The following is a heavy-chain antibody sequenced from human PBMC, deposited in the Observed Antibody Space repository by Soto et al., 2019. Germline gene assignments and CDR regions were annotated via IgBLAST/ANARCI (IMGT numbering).Heavy chain of an antibody. CDR2: INAGNGNT. J-gene: IGHJ4*02. D-gene: IGHD3-10*01. CDR3: VRDRLVRGVIGTQGY. CDR1: GYTFTSYA. Sequence: QVQLVQSGAEVKKPGASVKVSCKASGYTFTSYAMHWVRQAPGQRLEWMGWINAGNGNTKYSQKFQGRVTITRDTSASTAYMELSSLRSEDTAVYYCVRDRLVRGVIGTQGYWGQGTLVTVSS. V-gene: IGHV1-3*01.